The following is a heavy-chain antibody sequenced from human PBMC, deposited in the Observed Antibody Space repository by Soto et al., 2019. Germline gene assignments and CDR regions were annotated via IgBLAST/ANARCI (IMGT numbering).Heavy chain of an antibody. J-gene: IGHJ6*02. D-gene: IGHD4-17*01. CDR3: ARDQAYGDYDYYYGMDV. CDR2: IYSGGST. Sequence: EVQLVGSGGGLVQPGGSLRLSCAASGFTVSSNYMSWVRQAPGKGLEWVSVIYSGGSTYYADSVKGRFTISRDNSKNTLYLQMNSLRAEDTAVYYCARDQAYGDYDYYYGMDVWGQGTTVTVSS. V-gene: IGHV3-66*01. CDR1: GFTVSSNY.